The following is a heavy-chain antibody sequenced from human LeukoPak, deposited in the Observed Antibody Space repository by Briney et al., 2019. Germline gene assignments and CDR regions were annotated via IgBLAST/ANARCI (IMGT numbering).Heavy chain of an antibody. D-gene: IGHD4-17*01. CDR2: ISSSSSYI. V-gene: IGHV3-21*04. CDR1: GFTFSSYS. Sequence: GGSLRLSCAASGFTFSSYSMNWVRQAPGKGLEWVSSISSSSSYIYYADSVKGRFTISRDNAKNSLYLQMNSLRAEDTAVYYCAKGGSDYGDYRGWFDPWGQGTLVTVSS. J-gene: IGHJ5*02. CDR3: AKGGSDYGDYRGWFDP.